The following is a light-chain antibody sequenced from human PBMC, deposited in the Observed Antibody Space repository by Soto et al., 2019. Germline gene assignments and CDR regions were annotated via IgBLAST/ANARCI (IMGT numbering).Light chain of an antibody. V-gene: IGKV1-6*01. Sequence: AIQMTQSPSSLSASVGDRITITCRASQDIRNDLGWFQQKPGKAPKLLIYAASDLQSGVPSRFSGSGSGTDFTLTITNLQPEDFATYYCLQYNSFSGVTFGPGTKVDI. CDR3: LQYNSFSGVT. CDR2: AAS. J-gene: IGKJ3*01. CDR1: QDIRND.